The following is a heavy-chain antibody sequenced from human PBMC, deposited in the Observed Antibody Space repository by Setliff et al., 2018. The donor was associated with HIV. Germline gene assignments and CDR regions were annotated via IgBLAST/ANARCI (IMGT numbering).Heavy chain of an antibody. J-gene: IGHJ4*02. D-gene: IGHD2-2*01. V-gene: IGHV5-51*01. CDR2: IYPGDSNT. Sequence: GESLKISCKASGYTFTNYWTAWVRQMPGKGLEWMGIIYPGDSNTKYSPSFQGQVTLSVDKSISTAYLQWSSLKASDTAMYYCATPISITSGSAFDYWGQGTLVTVSS. CDR3: ATPISITSGSAFDY. CDR1: GYTFTNYW.